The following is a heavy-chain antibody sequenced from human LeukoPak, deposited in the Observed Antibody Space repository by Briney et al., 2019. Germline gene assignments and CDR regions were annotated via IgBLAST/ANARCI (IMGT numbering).Heavy chain of an antibody. CDR2: ISSSSYK. Sequence: GGALLLSCAASGFTFISYSMNGVRQAPGKGLEWVASISSSSYKYYSDYAEGRVTISRDNAKNSLYLQMNSLRAEDTAVYYCARDGGESYTSYFDYWGQGTLVTVSS. CDR1: GFTFISYS. J-gene: IGHJ4*02. V-gene: IGHV3-21*01. CDR3: ARDGGESYTSYFDY. D-gene: IGHD3-16*01.